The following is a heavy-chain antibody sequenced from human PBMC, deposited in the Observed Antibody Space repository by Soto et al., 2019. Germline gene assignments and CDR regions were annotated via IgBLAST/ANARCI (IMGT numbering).Heavy chain of an antibody. CDR2: IFSNDEK. D-gene: IGHD3-16*01. J-gene: IGHJ5*01. CDR1: GFSLSNVRMG. Sequence: SGPTLVNPTDPLTLTCTVSGFSLSNVRMGVSWIRQPPGKALEWLAHIFSNDEKSYSTSLKSRLTISKDTSKSQVVLTMTNMDPVDTATYYCARRRIEPYALDSWGQGTLVTVSS. CDR3: ARRRIEPYALDS. V-gene: IGHV2-26*01.